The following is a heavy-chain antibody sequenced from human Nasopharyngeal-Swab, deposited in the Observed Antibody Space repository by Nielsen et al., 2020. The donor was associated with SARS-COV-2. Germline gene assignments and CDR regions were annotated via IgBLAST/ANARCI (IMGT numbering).Heavy chain of an antibody. J-gene: IGHJ3*02. CDR1: GGSISSYY. Sequence: SETLSLTCTVSGGSISSYYWSWIRQPPGKGLEWIGYIYYSGSTYYNPSLKSRVTISVDTSKNQFSLKLSSVTAADTAVYYCARAGILWGINAFDIWGQGTIVTVSS. V-gene: IGHV4-59*08. CDR3: ARAGILWGINAFDI. D-gene: IGHD2-21*01. CDR2: IYYSGST.